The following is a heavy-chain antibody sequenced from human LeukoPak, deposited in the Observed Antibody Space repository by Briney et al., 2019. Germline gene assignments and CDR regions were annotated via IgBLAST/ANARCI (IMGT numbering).Heavy chain of an antibody. J-gene: IGHJ5*02. V-gene: IGHV4-31*03. CDR2: IYYSGST. CDR3: ARARRYCSSTSCYTGVVWFDP. D-gene: IGHD2-2*02. CDR1: GGSISSGGYY. Sequence: SETLSLTCTVSGGSISSGGYYWSWIRQHPGKGLEWIGYIYYSGSTYHNPSLKRRVTISVDTSKNQFSLKLSSVTAADTAVYYCARARRYCSSTSCYTGVVWFDPWGQGTLVTVSS.